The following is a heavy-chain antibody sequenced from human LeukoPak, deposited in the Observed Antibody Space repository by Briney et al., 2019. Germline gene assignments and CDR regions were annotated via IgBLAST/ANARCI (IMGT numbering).Heavy chain of an antibody. CDR3: ARDGRGYYDSSGYLDY. D-gene: IGHD3-22*01. Sequence: GGSLRLSCAASGFTFSSYAMHWVRQAPGKGLEWVAVISYDGSNKYYADSVKGRFTISRDNSKNTLYLQMNSLRAEDTAVYYCARDGRGYYDSSGYLDYWGQGTLVTVSS. CDR2: ISYDGSNK. CDR1: GFTFSSYA. V-gene: IGHV3-30-3*01. J-gene: IGHJ4*02.